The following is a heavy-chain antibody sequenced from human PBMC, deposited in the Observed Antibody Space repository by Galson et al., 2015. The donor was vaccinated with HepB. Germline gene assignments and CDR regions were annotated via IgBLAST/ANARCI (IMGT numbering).Heavy chain of an antibody. Sequence: SLRLSRAASGFTFSDYYMSWIRPAPGKGLEWLAYVSSNTIYTNYADSVKGRFTVSRDNVKNSISLQMNRLSVEDTAMYYCARVADSHYGDHTHFDSWGQGALVTVSS. V-gene: IGHV3-11*06. CDR2: VSSNTIYT. J-gene: IGHJ4*02. CDR1: GFTFSDYY. CDR3: ARVADSHYGDHTHFDS. D-gene: IGHD4-17*01.